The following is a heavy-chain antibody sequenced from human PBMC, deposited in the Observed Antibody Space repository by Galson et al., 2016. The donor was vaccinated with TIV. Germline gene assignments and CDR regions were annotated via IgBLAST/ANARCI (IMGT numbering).Heavy chain of an antibody. D-gene: IGHD2-2*01. J-gene: IGHJ6*02. CDR2: IYESGSI. CDR1: GGSIRGKNW. V-gene: IGHV4-4*02. Sequence: ETLSLTCAVSGGSIRGKNWWSWVRQPPGKGLEWIGEIYESGSISYSPSLKTRVTISIDKSKKHFSLNLTSVTAADTAVYYCARGSVEVPDNPRDSYYDLDVWGQGTTVTVSS. CDR3: ARGSVEVPDNPRDSYYDLDV.